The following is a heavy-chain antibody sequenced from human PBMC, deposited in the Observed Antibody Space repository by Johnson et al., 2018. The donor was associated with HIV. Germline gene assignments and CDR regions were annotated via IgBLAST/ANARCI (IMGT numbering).Heavy chain of an antibody. V-gene: IGHV3-23*04. CDR1: GFSVSSNY. J-gene: IGHJ3*02. CDR2: ISGGDDDT. D-gene: IGHD2-21*01. CDR3: ANALILDAFNM. Sequence: VQLVESGGGLVQPGGSLRLSCAASGFSVSSNYMSWVRQAPGKGLEWVSFISGGDDDTYYADSVKGRFTISRDNSKNTLYLQLNSLTAEDTAVYYCANALILDAFNMWGQGTMVTVSS.